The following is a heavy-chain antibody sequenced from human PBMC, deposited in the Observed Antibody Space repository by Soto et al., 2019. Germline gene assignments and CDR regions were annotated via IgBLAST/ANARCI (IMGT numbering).Heavy chain of an antibody. CDR1: GGSFSGYY. J-gene: IGHJ5*02. V-gene: IGHV4-34*01. Sequence: LSLTCAVYGGSFSGYYWSWIRQPPGKGLEWIGEINHSGSTNYNPSLKSRVTISVDTSKNQFSLKLSSVTAADTAVYYCARLDDILTGSPNWFDPWGQGTLVTVSS. CDR2: INHSGST. CDR3: ARLDDILTGSPNWFDP. D-gene: IGHD3-9*01.